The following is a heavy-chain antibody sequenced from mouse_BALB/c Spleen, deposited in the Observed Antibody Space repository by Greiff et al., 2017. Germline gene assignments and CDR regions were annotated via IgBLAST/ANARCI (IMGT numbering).Heavy chain of an antibody. CDR1: GYSFTSYW. V-gene: IGHV1S127*01. D-gene: IGHD2-4*01. J-gene: IGHJ4*01. Sequence: QVQLQQSGPQLVRPGASVKISCKASGYSFTSYWMHWVKQRPGQGLEWIGMIDPSDSETRLNQKFKDKATLTVDKSSSTAYMQLSSLTSEDSAVYFCAREGLRQGYYAMDYWGQGTSVTVSS. CDR2: IDPSDSET. CDR3: AREGLRQGYYAMDY.